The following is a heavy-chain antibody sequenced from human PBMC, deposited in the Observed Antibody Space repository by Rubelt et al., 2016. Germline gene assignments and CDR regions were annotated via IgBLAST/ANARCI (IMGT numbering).Heavy chain of an antibody. V-gene: IGHV4-59*01. J-gene: IGHJ5*02. Sequence: QVQLQESGPGLVKPSETLSLTCTVSGGSISSYYWSWIRQPPGKGLEWIGYIYYSGSTNYNPSLKSRVTISVETSKNQFSLKLSAVTAADTAVYYCARNDDYGGNSVLGWFDPWGQGTLVTVSS. D-gene: IGHD4-23*01. CDR1: GGSISSYY. CDR3: ARNDDYGGNSVLGWFDP. CDR2: IYYSGST.